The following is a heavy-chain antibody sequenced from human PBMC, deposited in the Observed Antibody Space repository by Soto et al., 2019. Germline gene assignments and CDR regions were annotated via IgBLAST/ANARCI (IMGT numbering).Heavy chain of an antibody. Sequence: PSETLSLTCAVYGGSFSGYYWSWIRQPPGKGLEWIGEINHSGSTNYNPSLKSRVTISVDTSKNQFSLKLSSVTAADTAVYYCARLNFRHYDFWSGSKGMDVWGQGTTVTV. J-gene: IGHJ6*02. CDR1: GGSFSGYY. D-gene: IGHD3-3*01. V-gene: IGHV4-34*01. CDR2: INHSGST. CDR3: ARLNFRHYDFWSGSKGMDV.